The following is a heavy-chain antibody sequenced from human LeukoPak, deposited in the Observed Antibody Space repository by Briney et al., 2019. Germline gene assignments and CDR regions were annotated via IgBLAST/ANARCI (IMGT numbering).Heavy chain of an antibody. Sequence: SETLSLTCAVYGGSLNGYYWSWIRQPPGKGLEWIGEGGNSGGTKFNPSLKSRVTISADTSKNQFSLKLSSVTAADTAVYYCAREASTVTTTNWFDPWGQGTLVTVSS. D-gene: IGHD4-17*01. CDR2: GGNSGGT. J-gene: IGHJ5*02. CDR1: GGSLNGYY. CDR3: AREASTVTTTNWFDP. V-gene: IGHV4-34*01.